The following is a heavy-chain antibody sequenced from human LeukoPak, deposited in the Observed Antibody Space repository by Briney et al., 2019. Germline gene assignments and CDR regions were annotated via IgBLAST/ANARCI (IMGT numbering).Heavy chain of an antibody. CDR3: ARADFDWLSGPEAFDI. V-gene: IGHV1-18*01. Sequence: ASVKVSCKASGYTFTSYGISWVRQAPGQGLEWMGWISAYNGNTNYAQKLQGRVTMTTDTSTSTAYMELRSLRSDDTAVYYCARADFDWLSGPEAFDIWGQGTMVTVSS. CDR2: ISAYNGNT. J-gene: IGHJ3*02. CDR1: GYTFTSYG. D-gene: IGHD3-9*01.